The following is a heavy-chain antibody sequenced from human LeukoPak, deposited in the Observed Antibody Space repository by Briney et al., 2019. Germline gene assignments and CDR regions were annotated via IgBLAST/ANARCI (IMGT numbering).Heavy chain of an antibody. CDR1: GYTFTGYY. Sequence: ASVKVSCKASGYTFTGYYMHWVRQAPGQGLEWMGIINPSGGSTSYAQKFQGRVTMTRDTSTSTIYMELSSLRSEDTAVYYCAREDISRLLYYWGQGTLVTVSS. D-gene: IGHD2-15*01. J-gene: IGHJ4*02. CDR2: INPSGGST. CDR3: AREDISRLLYY. V-gene: IGHV1-46*01.